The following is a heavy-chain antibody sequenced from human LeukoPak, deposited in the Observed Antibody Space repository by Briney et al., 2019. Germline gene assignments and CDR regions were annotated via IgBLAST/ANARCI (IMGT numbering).Heavy chain of an antibody. J-gene: IGHJ4*02. CDR3: ARSHGDLTFDY. Sequence: SETLSLTCTVSGGSISSYYRSWIRQPPGKGLEWIGYIYYSGSTNYNPSLKSRVTISVDTSKNQFSLKLSSVTAADTAVYYCARSHGDLTFDYWGQGTLVTVSS. D-gene: IGHD7-27*01. CDR1: GGSISSYY. CDR2: IYYSGST. V-gene: IGHV4-59*08.